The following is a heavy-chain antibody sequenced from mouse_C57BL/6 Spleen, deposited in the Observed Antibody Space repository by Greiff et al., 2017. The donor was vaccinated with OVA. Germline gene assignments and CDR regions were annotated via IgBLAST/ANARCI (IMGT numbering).Heavy chain of an antibody. V-gene: IGHV1-15*01. CDR2: IDPETGGT. CDR1: GYTFTDYE. CDR3: TRLYCNYNFDY. J-gene: IGHJ2*01. Sequence: VQLQQSGAELVRPGASVTLSCKASGYTFTDYEMHWVKQTPVHGLEWIGAIDPETGGTAYNQKFKGKAILTADKSSSTAYMELRSLTSEDSAVYYCTRLYCNYNFDYWGQGTTLTVSS. D-gene: IGHD2-1*01.